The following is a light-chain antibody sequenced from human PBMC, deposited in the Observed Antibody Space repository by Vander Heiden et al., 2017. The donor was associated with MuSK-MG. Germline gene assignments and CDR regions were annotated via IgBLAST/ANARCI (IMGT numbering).Light chain of an antibody. CDR2: GKN. V-gene: IGLV3-19*01. CDR3: DYRDSSGNWL. J-gene: IGLJ3*02. Sequence: QKPGQAPLLVLHGKNNRPSGNPDRFSASSSGNTAPLTITGAQAEDEADEYCDYRDSSGNWLFGGGTKLTVL.